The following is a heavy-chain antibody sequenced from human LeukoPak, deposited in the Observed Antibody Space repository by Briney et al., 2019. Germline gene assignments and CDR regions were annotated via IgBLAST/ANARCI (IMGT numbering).Heavy chain of an antibody. CDR1: GGSISSSSYY. V-gene: IGHV4-39*07. Sequence: PSETLSLTCTVSGGSISSSSYYWGWIRQPPGKGLEWIGSIYYSGSTYYNPSLKGRVTISVDTSKNQFSLKLSSVTAADTAVYYCATGGSGRYNWFDPWGQGTLVTVSS. J-gene: IGHJ5*02. D-gene: IGHD3-10*01. CDR3: ATGGSGRYNWFDP. CDR2: IYYSGST.